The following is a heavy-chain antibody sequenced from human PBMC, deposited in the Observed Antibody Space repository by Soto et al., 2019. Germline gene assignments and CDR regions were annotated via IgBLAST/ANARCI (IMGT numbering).Heavy chain of an antibody. Sequence: GGSLRLSCAASGFTFSNYEMNWVRQAPGKGLEWVSYISSGGRTRYYADSVKGRFTISRDNAKNSLYLQMNSLRAEDAAIYYCAKNRELYYDGSRAHDSWGQGTLVTVSS. V-gene: IGHV3-48*03. J-gene: IGHJ4*02. CDR3: AKNRELYYDGSRAHDS. D-gene: IGHD3-16*01. CDR2: ISSGGRTR. CDR1: GFTFSNYE.